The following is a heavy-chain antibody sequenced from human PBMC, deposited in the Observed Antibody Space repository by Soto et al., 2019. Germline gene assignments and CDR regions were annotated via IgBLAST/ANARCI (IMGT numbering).Heavy chain of an antibody. CDR1: GYTFTSYG. V-gene: IGHV1-18*01. D-gene: IGHD4-17*01. Sequence: GASVKVSCKASGYTFTSYGITWVRQAPGQGLEWMGWISAYNGNTNYAQKIQGRVTMTTDTSTSTAYMKLRSLRSDDTAVYYCAGNDQGDYDDALDIGGKGKRVTVSS. CDR2: ISAYNGNT. CDR3: AGNDQGDYDDALDI. J-gene: IGHJ3*02.